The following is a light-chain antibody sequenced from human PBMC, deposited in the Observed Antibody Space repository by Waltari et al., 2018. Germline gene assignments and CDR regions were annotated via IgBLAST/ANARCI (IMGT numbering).Light chain of an antibody. CDR1: SSNTGNNY. J-gene: IGLJ3*02. Sequence: QSVLTQPPSMSGTPGQRVTIPCSGSSSNTGNNYVCWYQQLPGTAPKLLIYNSDQRPSGVPDRFSGSTSGTSASLAISGLRSEDDGDYYCAAWDDSVTGEVFGGGTRLTVL. CDR3: AAWDDSVTGEV. V-gene: IGLV1-47*01. CDR2: NSD.